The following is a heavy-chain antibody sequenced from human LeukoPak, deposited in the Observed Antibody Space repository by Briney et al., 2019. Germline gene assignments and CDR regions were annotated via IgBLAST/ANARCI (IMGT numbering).Heavy chain of an antibody. Sequence: GGSLRLSCAASGFTFSSYGMHWVRQAPGKGLEWVAFIRYDGSNKYYADSVKGRFTISRDNSKNTLYLQMNSLRAEDTAVYYCAKDPEAVAGTRGAYHYYYYMDVWGKGTTVTVSS. CDR1: GFTFSSYG. CDR3: AKDPEAVAGTRGAYHYYYYMDV. D-gene: IGHD6-19*01. J-gene: IGHJ6*03. CDR2: IRYDGSNK. V-gene: IGHV3-30*02.